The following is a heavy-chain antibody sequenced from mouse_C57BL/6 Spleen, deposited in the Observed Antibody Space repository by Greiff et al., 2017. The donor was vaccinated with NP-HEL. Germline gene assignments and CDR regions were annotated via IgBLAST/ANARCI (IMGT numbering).Heavy chain of an antibody. J-gene: IGHJ3*01. CDR2: IYPGDGDT. CDR1: GYAFSSYW. V-gene: IGHV1-80*01. D-gene: IGHD4-1*01. CDR3: ARFSNWDEGIAY. Sequence: QVHVKQSGAELVKPGASVKISCKASGYAFSSYWMNWVKQRPGKGLEWIGQIYPGDGDTNYNGKFKGKATLTADKSSSTAYMQLSSLTSEDSAVYFCARFSNWDEGIAYWGQGTLVTVSA.